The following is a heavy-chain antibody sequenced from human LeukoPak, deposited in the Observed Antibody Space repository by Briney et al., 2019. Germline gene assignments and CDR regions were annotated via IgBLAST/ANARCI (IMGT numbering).Heavy chain of an antibody. J-gene: IGHJ6*04. CDR1: GGSISSSSYF. CDR3: ARVNGAVDV. D-gene: IGHD1-1*01. Sequence: SETLSLTCSVSGGSISSSSYFWGWIRQPPGKGLEWIGEINHSGSTNYNPSLKSRVTISVDTSKNQFSLKLSSVTAADTAVYYCARVNGAVDVWGKGTTVTVSS. V-gene: IGHV4-39*07. CDR2: INHSGST.